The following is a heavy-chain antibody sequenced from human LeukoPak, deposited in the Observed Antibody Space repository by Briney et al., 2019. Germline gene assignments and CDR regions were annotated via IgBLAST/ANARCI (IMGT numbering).Heavy chain of an antibody. CDR2: IKSNVNGGTI. CDR3: TTWGYVDY. Sequence: PGGSLRLSCAASGFTFSNAWMSWVRQAPGKGLEWVGRIKSNVNGGTIDYAPPVKGRFIISRDDSKETPYLHMSSLKIEDTAVYYCTTWGYVDYWGQGTVVTVSS. J-gene: IGHJ4*02. D-gene: IGHD3-16*01. CDR1: GFTFSNAW. V-gene: IGHV3-15*01.